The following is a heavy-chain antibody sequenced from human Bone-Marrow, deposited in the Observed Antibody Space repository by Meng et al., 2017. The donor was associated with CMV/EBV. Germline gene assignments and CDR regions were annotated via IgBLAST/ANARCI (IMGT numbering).Heavy chain of an antibody. J-gene: IGHJ3*02. Sequence: GESLKISCAASGFTFSSYWMHWVRQAPGKGLVWVSRINSDGSSTSYADSVKGRFTISRDNAKNTLYLQMNSLRAEDTAVYYCARVDTAMGAFDIWGQGTMATVPS. V-gene: IGHV3-74*01. CDR1: GFTFSSYW. CDR2: INSDGSST. D-gene: IGHD5-18*01. CDR3: ARVDTAMGAFDI.